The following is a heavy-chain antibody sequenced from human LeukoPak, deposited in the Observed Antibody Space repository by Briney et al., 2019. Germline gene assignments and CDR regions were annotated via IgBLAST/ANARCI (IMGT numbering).Heavy chain of an antibody. V-gene: IGHV3-30*14. D-gene: IGHD5-24*01. Sequence: GGSLRLSCTASGFTFTSHAMHWVRQAPGKGLEWVAVISNDGSKEYYADSVKGRFTISRDNSKNTLYLQMNSLRAEDTAVYYCASRDGYNVGYDAFDIWGQGTTVTVSS. CDR1: GFTFTSHA. CDR2: ISNDGSKE. J-gene: IGHJ3*02. CDR3: ASRDGYNVGYDAFDI.